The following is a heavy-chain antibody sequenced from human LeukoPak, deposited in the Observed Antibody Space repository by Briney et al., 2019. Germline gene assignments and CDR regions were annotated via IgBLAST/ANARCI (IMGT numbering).Heavy chain of an antibody. Sequence: SQTLSLTCTVSGGSISSGDYYWSWIRQPPGTGLEWIGEINHSGSTNYNPSLKSRVTISVDTSKNQFSLKLSSVTAADTAVYYCARGRIRGYCSGGSCRTTTNWFDPWGQGTLVTVSS. CDR1: GGSISSGDYY. V-gene: IGHV4-30-4*01. CDR3: ARGRIRGYCSGGSCRTTTNWFDP. J-gene: IGHJ5*02. CDR2: INHSGST. D-gene: IGHD2-15*01.